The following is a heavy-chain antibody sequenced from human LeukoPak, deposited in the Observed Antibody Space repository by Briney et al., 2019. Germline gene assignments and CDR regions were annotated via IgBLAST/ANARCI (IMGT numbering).Heavy chain of an antibody. V-gene: IGHV5-51*01. CDR3: ARHSLVPDYYYYYYMDV. CDR1: GYSFTSYW. J-gene: IGHJ6*03. CDR2: IYPGDSDT. Sequence: SGESLKISCKGSGYSFTSYWIGWVRQMPGKGLEWMGIIYPGDSDTRYSPSFQGQVTISADKSISTAYLQWSSLKASDTAMYYCARHSLVPDYYYYYYMDVWGKGTTVTVSS. D-gene: IGHD6-13*01.